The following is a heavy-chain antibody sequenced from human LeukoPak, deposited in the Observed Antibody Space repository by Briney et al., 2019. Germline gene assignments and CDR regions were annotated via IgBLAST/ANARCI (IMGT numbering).Heavy chain of an antibody. D-gene: IGHD3-3*02. V-gene: IGHV3-74*01. CDR1: GFIFNNYW. CDR3: ATYQVHFSVTWRDAFEI. J-gene: IGHJ3*02. Sequence: PGGSLRLSCAASGFIFNNYWMHWVRQVPGKGLEWLSRVDGDGTGTSYADSVKGRFTISRDNAKNTLNLQMNSLTVEDTALYFCATYQVHFSVTWRDAFEIWGQGTMVTVSS. CDR2: VDGDGTGT.